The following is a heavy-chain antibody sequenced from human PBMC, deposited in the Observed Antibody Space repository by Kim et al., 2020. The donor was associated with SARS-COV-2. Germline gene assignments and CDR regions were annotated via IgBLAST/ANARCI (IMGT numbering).Heavy chain of an antibody. D-gene: IGHD1-26*01. CDR2: IWYDGSNK. CDR1: GFTFSSYG. V-gene: IGHV3-33*01. J-gene: IGHJ4*02. CDR3: ARELGGSYLNAFDY. Sequence: GGSLRLSCAASGFTFSSYGMHWVRQAPGKGLEWVAVIWYDGSNKYYADSVKGRFTISRDNSKNTLYLQMNSLRAEDTAVYYCARELGGSYLNAFDYWGQGTLVTVSS.